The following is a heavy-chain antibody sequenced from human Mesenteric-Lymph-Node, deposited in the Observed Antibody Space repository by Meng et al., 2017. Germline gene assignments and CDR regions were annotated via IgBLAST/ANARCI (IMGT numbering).Heavy chain of an antibody. CDR3: ARGAALLWFGEQLYYFDY. J-gene: IGHJ4*02. D-gene: IGHD3-10*01. CDR2: IYYSGST. Sequence: SETLSLTCTVSGGSISSSSYYWGWIRQPPGKGLEWIGSIYYSGSTYYNPSLKSRVTISVDTSKNQFSLKLSSVTAADTAVYYCARGAALLWFGEQLYYFDYWGQGTLVTVSS. CDR1: GGSISSSSYY. V-gene: IGHV4-39*07.